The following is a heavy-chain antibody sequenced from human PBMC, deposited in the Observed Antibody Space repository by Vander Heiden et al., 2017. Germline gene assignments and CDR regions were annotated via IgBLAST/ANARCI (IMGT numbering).Heavy chain of an antibody. CDR3: ARLPIVVVPAATRYYYYGMDV. V-gene: IGHV4-39*01. D-gene: IGHD2-2*01. J-gene: IGHJ6*02. CDR2: IYYSGST. CDR1: GGSISSSSYY. Sequence: QLQLQESGPGLVKPSETLSLTCTVPGGSISSSSYYWGWIRQPPGKGLEWIGSIYYSGSTYYNPSLKSRVTISVDTSKNQFSLKLSSVTAADTAVYYCARLPIVVVPAATRYYYYGMDVWGQGTTVTVSS.